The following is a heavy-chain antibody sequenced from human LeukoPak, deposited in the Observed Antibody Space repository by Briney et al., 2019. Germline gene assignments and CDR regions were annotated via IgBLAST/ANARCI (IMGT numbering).Heavy chain of an antibody. J-gene: IGHJ2*01. Sequence: SETLSLTCAVSGGSISSSNWWSWVRQPPGKGLEWIGEIYHSGSTNYNPSLKSRVTISVDTSKNQFSLKLSSVTAADTAVYYCARGQGLLWFGGAVYWYFDLWGRGTLVTVSS. D-gene: IGHD3-10*01. CDR2: IYHSGST. V-gene: IGHV4-4*02. CDR1: GGSISSSNW. CDR3: ARGQGLLWFGGAVYWYFDL.